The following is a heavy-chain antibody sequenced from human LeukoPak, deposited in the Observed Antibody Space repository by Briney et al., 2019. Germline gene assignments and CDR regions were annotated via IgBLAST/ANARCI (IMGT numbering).Heavy chain of an antibody. D-gene: IGHD3-10*01. CDR3: AKRLWVGAQQFILDSFDI. CDR1: GFSFSSYA. Sequence: PGGSLRLSCAASGFSFSSYAMTWVRQAPGKGLEWVSAISGSGGNTYYAESVQGRFTISRDNSKNTLYLQMGSLRADDTAVYHCAKRLWVGAQQFILDSFDIWGQGTVVTVSS. CDR2: ISGSGGNT. V-gene: IGHV3-23*01. J-gene: IGHJ3*02.